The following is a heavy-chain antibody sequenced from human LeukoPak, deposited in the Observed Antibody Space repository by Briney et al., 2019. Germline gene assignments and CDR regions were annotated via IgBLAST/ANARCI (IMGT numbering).Heavy chain of an antibody. V-gene: IGHV4-39*07. D-gene: IGHD2-2*01. Sequence: SETLSLTCTVSGGSISSSSYYWGWIRQPPGKGLEWIGSIYYSGSTYYNPSLKSRVTISVDTSKNQFSLKLSSVTAADTAVYYCARVSIVVVPAHFDYWGQGTLVTVSS. J-gene: IGHJ4*02. CDR1: GGSISSSSYY. CDR2: IYYSGST. CDR3: ARVSIVVVPAHFDY.